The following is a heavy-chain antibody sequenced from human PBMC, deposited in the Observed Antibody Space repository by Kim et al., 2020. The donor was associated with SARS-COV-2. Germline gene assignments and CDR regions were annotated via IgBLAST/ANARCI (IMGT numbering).Heavy chain of an antibody. D-gene: IGHD6-19*01. V-gene: IGHV4-59*01. J-gene: IGHJ5*02. CDR1: GGSISSYY. CDR3: ARDLKQWPSGGFDP. Sequence: SETLSLTCTVSGGSISSYYWSWIRQPPGKGLEWIGYIYYSGSTNYNPSLKSRVTISVDTSKNQFSLKLSSVTAADTAVYYCARDLKQWPSGGFDPWGQGTLVTVSS. CDR2: IYYSGST.